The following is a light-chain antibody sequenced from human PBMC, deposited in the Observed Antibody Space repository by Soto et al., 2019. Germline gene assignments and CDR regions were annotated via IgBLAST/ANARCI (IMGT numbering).Light chain of an antibody. CDR1: QSVSNS. Sequence: EIVLTQSPGTLSLSPGERATPSCRASQSVSNSLAWYQQKPGQAPRRLIYNASNRATGIPVRFSGSGSGTDFTLTISSLEPENSAVYYCQQRHNWPRTFGQGTKVDIK. V-gene: IGKV3-11*01. J-gene: IGKJ1*01. CDR3: QQRHNWPRT. CDR2: NAS.